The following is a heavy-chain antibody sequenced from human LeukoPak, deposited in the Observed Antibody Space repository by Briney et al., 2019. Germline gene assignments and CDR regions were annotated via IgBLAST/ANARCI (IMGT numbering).Heavy chain of an antibody. CDR3: ARHSFINGYFDY. J-gene: IGHJ4*02. CDR1: GGSISGYY. D-gene: IGHD1-14*01. CDR2: IYSSGST. V-gene: IGHV4-59*01. Sequence: PSETLSLTCTVSGGSISGYYWSWIRQPPGKGLEWIGYIYSSGSTDYNPSLKSRVTISVDTSKNQFSLKLTSVTAADTAVYYCARHSFINGYFDYWGQGTLVTVSS.